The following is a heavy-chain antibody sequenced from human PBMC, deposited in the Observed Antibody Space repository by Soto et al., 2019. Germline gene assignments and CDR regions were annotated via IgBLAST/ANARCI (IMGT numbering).Heavy chain of an antibody. CDR1: GFTFNNYA. V-gene: IGHV3-23*01. J-gene: IGHJ4*02. CDR2: ISGSGGSA. D-gene: IGHD1-26*01. CDR3: AKDDGSGGYHRWFFDY. Sequence: GGSLRLSCAASGFTFNNYAMTWVRQAPGKGLEWVSTISGSGGSAYCPDSVKGRFTISRDNSKNTLYLQMNSLRAEDAAVYYCAKDDGSGGYHRWFFDYWGQGTLVTVSS.